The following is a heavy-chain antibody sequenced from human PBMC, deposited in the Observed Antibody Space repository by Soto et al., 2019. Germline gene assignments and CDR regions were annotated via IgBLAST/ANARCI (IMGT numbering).Heavy chain of an antibody. CDR3: ANGGLYYYDSSGTVDY. CDR1: GFTFSSYA. CDR2: ISGSGGST. D-gene: IGHD3-22*01. V-gene: IGHV3-23*01. Sequence: GGSLRLSCAASGFTFSSYAMSWVRQAPGKGLEWVSAISGSGGSTYYADSVKGRFTISRDNSKNRLYLQMNSLRAEDTAVYYCANGGLYYYDSSGTVDYWGQGTLVTVSS. J-gene: IGHJ4*02.